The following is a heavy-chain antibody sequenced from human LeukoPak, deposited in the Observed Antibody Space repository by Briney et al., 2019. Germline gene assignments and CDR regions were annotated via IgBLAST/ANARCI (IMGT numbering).Heavy chain of an antibody. J-gene: IGHJ4*02. CDR1: GFTFRNCN. CDR3: ASNIGAVPGY. Sequence: PGGSLRLSCAASGFTFRNCNMHWVRQAPGRGLEWVSSISYSSTYIYYADSVKGRFTISRDNAKNSLYLQMSSLRVEDTAVYYCASNIGAVPGYWGQGTLVTVSS. D-gene: IGHD6-13*01. V-gene: IGHV3-21*01. CDR2: ISYSSTYI.